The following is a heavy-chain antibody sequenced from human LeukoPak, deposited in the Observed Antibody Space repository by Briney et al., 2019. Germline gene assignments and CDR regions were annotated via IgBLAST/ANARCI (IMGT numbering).Heavy chain of an antibody. D-gene: IGHD2-15*01. CDR3: ATEPGYCTGGRCYGGWFDP. Sequence: SETLSLTCAVYGGSFSGYYWSWIRQPPGKGLEWIGEINHSGSTNYNPSLKSRVTISVDTSKNQFSPKLSSVTAADTAVYYCATEPGYCTGGRCYGGWFDPWGQGTLVTVSS. CDR2: INHSGST. J-gene: IGHJ5*02. CDR1: GGSFSGYY. V-gene: IGHV4-34*01.